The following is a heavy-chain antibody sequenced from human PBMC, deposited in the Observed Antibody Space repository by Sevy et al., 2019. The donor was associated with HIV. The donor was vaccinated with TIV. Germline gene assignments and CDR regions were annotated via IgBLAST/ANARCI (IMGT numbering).Heavy chain of an antibody. D-gene: IGHD2-15*01. CDR3: TRGLATADTPENYFDY. J-gene: IGHJ4*02. CDR2: ITRNSYEAYGGTT. CDR1: GFTFDDYA. Sequence: GGSLRLSCTASGFTFDDYAMSWFRQAPGKGLEWVAFITRNSYEAYGGTTEYAASLKGRFTISRDDSKSIAYLQMNSLKTEDTAVYYCTRGLATADTPENYFDYWGQGTLVTVSS. V-gene: IGHV3-49*03.